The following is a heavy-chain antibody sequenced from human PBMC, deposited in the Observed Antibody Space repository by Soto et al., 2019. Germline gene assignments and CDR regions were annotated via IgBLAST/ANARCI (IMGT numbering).Heavy chain of an antibody. V-gene: IGHV3-30*18. Sequence: QVQLVESGGGVVQPGRSLRLSCAASGFTFSTYGMSWVRQSPGKGLEWVAIISYDGIHKYYADSVKGRFTISRDNSRNTLYLQMNSLRDEDQAVYYCAKELIAGSGPWDFDNWGQGPLVTVSS. CDR1: GFTFSTYG. CDR3: AKELIAGSGPWDFDN. CDR2: ISYDGIHK. D-gene: IGHD6-19*01. J-gene: IGHJ4*02.